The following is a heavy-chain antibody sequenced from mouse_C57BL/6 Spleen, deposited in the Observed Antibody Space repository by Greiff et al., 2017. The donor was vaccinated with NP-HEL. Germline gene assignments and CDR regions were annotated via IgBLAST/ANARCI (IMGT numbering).Heavy chain of an antibody. D-gene: IGHD1-1*01. J-gene: IGHJ4*01. Sequence: QVQLKESGPGLVQPSQSLSITCTVSGFSLTSYGVHWVRQSPGKGLEWLGVIWSGGSTDYNAAFISRLSISKDNSKSQVFFKMNSLQADDTAIYYCASGYGLDLYYAMDYWGQGTSVTVSS. CDR3: ASGYGLDLYYAMDY. CDR1: GFSLTSYG. CDR2: IWSGGST. V-gene: IGHV2-2*01.